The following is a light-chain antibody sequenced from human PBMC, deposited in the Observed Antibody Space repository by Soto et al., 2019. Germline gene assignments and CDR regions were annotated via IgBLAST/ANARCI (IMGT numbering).Light chain of an antibody. J-gene: IGKJ1*01. CDR1: QSVSSY. CDR2: DAS. V-gene: IGKV3-11*01. CDR3: QQRSNWPPTWT. Sequence: EILVTQSPATMSLSPGERAALSCRASQSVSSYLAWYQQKPGQAPRLLIYDASNRATGIPARFSGSGSGTDFTLTISSLEPEDFAVYYCQQRSNWPPTWTFGQGTKVDI.